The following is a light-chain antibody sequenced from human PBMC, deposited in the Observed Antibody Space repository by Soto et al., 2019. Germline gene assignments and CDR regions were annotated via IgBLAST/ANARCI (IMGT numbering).Light chain of an antibody. Sequence: EIVMTQSPATLSVSPGARVILSCSASQSVSSSLAWYQQKPGQAPRLLLYGASTRATGIPARFSGSGSGTEFTLTISELESDDFALYYCQQYNNCPPFTVGQGTELEIK. CDR3: QQYNNCPPFT. J-gene: IGKJ2*01. CDR2: GAS. V-gene: IGKV3-15*01. CDR1: QSVSSS.